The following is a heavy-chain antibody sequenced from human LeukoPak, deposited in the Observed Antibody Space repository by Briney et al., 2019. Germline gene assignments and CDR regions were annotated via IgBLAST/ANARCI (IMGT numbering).Heavy chain of an antibody. D-gene: IGHD5-12*01. J-gene: IGHJ4*02. Sequence: GGSLRLSCAVSGFTFDDYAMHWVRQVPGKGLEWVSGINWNSDSIGYADSVKGRFTTSRDNAKDSLYLQMNSLRAEDTAFYYCAINGGGDSGYGNFDYWGQGTLVTVSS. V-gene: IGHV3-9*01. CDR3: AINGGGDSGYGNFDY. CDR2: INWNSDSI. CDR1: GFTFDDYA.